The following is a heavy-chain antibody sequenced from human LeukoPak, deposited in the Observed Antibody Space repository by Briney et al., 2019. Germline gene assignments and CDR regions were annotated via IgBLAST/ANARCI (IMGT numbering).Heavy chain of an antibody. CDR3: ARGYCSGGSCYYYYYYMDV. CDR2: MNPNSGNT. D-gene: IGHD2-15*01. J-gene: IGHJ6*03. CDR1: GYTFTSYD. V-gene: IGHV1-8*01. Sequence: GASVKVSCEASGYTFTSYDINWARQATGQGLEWMGWMNPNSGNTGYAQKFQGRVTITRNTSISTAYMELSSLRSEDTAVYYCARGYCSGGSCYYYYYYMDVWGKGTTVTVSS.